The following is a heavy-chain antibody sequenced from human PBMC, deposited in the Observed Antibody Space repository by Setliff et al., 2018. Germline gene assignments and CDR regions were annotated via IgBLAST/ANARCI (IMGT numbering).Heavy chain of an antibody. V-gene: IGHV4-61*09. D-gene: IGHD3-3*01. Sequence: PSETLSLTCTASDDSISSRHYYWSWIRQPAGKGLEWLGQIYTSWSTNYNPTLKSRVTISLDTSKNQFSLSLTSVTAEDTAVYYCARMSGFQYIDVWDKGTTVTVSS. CDR2: IYTSWST. CDR3: ARMSGFQYIDV. J-gene: IGHJ6*03. CDR1: DDSISSRHYY.